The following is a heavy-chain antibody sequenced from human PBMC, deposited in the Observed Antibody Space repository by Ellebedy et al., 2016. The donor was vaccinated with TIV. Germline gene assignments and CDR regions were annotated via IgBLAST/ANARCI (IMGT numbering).Heavy chain of an antibody. D-gene: IGHD2-2*01. CDR3: AGGYDSHGFDI. CDR2: FGPSGTII. J-gene: IGHJ3*02. CDR1: GFTVSSNY. Sequence: GGSLRLSCAASGFTVSSNYMSWIRQAPGKGLEWVAYFGPSGTIIYNADSVKGRFTISRDNAKNSLYLQMSSLRVEDTAVYYCAGGYDSHGFDIWGQGTMVTVSS. V-gene: IGHV3-11*01.